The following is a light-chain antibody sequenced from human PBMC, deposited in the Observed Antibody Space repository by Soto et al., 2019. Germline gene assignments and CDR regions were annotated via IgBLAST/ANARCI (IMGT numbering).Light chain of an antibody. CDR2: DAS. CDR3: QQRSNWALT. CDR1: QSVSSY. J-gene: IGKJ4*01. Sequence: EILLTQSPATLSLSPGERASLACRASQSVSSYLAWYQQKPGQAPRLLIYDASNRATGIPARFSGSGSGTDFTLTISSLEPEDFAVYYCQQRSNWALTFGGGTKVDI. V-gene: IGKV3-11*01.